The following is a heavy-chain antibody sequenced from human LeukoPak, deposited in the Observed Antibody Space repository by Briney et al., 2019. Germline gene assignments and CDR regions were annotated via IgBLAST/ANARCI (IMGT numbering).Heavy chain of an antibody. CDR3: ARSAAAFSTYYYYMDV. D-gene: IGHD6-13*01. CDR1: GGSISSSSYY. Sequence: SETLSLTCTVSGGSISSSSYYWGWIRQPPGKGLEWIGSIYYSGSTYYNPSLKSRVTISVDTSKNQFSLKLSSVTAADTAMYYCARSAAAFSTYYYYMDVWGKGTTVTISS. J-gene: IGHJ6*03. V-gene: IGHV4-39*07. CDR2: IYYSGST.